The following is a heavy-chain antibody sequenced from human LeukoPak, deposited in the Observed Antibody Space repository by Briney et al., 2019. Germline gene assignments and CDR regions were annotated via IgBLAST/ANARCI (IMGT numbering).Heavy chain of an antibody. CDR2: IYWDDDK. CDR3: AHMGEYCISTSCYWGRDAFDI. Sequence: SGPTLVNPTQTLTLTCTFSGFSLSTSGVGVGWIRQPPGKALEWLALIYWDDDKRYSPSLKSRLTITKDTSKNQVVLTMTNMDPVDTATYYCAHMGEYCISTSCYWGRDAFDIWGQGTVVTVSS. J-gene: IGHJ3*02. CDR1: GFSLSTSGVG. D-gene: IGHD2-2*01. V-gene: IGHV2-5*02.